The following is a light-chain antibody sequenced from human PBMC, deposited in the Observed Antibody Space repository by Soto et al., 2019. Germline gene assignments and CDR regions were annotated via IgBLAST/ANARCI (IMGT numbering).Light chain of an antibody. Sequence: QSVLTQPASVSGSPGQSITISCTGTSSDVGGYNYVSWYQQHPGKAPELMIYDVSNRPSGVSNRFSGSKSGNTASLTISGLQAEDEAEYYCSSYTSSSTPYVFGTGTKVTVL. CDR1: SSDVGGYNY. CDR3: SSYTSSSTPYV. CDR2: DVS. V-gene: IGLV2-14*01. J-gene: IGLJ1*01.